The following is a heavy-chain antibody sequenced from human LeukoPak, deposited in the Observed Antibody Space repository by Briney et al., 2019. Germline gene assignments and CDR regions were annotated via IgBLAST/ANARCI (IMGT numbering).Heavy chain of an antibody. CDR2: ISYDGSNK. CDR1: GFTSSSYG. Sequence: GRSLRLSCAASGFTSSSYGMHWVRQATGKGLEWVAVISYDGSNKYYADSVKGQFTISRDNSKDTLYLQMNSLRAEDTAVYYCAKESQYSSSWTYRYYYYGMDVWGQGTTVTVSS. CDR3: AKESQYSSSWTYRYYYYGMDV. V-gene: IGHV3-30*18. D-gene: IGHD6-13*01. J-gene: IGHJ6*02.